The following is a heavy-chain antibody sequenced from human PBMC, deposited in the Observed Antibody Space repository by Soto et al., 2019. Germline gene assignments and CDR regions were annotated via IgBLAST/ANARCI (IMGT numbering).Heavy chain of an antibody. Sequence: EVQLVESGGGSVQPGGSLRLSCAASGFTFSSYNMNWVRQAPGEGLEWVSYISSRGTSKYYADSVKGRFTISRDNAKNSLYLQMNSLRDEDTAVYYCARDGSSGWESNFDCWGQGTLVTVSS. CDR2: ISSRGTSK. J-gene: IGHJ4*02. D-gene: IGHD6-19*01. CDR3: ARDGSSGWESNFDC. V-gene: IGHV3-48*02. CDR1: GFTFSSYN.